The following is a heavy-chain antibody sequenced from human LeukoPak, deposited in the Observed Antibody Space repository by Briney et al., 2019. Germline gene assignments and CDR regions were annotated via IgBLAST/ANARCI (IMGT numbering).Heavy chain of an antibody. Sequence: SETLSLTCGVSGGSISSSNWWSWVRQPPGKGLEWIGEIYHSGSTSYNPSLKSRVTISVDKSKNQFSLKLSSVTAADTAVYYCARGGVNGDYYFDYWGQGTLVTVSS. CDR2: IYHSGST. CDR3: ARGGVNGDYYFDY. D-gene: IGHD4-17*01. V-gene: IGHV4-4*02. CDR1: GGSISSSNW. J-gene: IGHJ4*02.